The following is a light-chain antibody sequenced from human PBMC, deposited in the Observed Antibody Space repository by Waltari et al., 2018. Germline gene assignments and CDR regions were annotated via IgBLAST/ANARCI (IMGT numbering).Light chain of an antibody. CDR1: SSDVGGYNY. CDR3: SSYTSSSTVV. J-gene: IGLJ2*01. Sequence: QSALTQPASVSGSPGQSITISCTGTSSDVGGYNYVSWYQQPPGKAPKLMIYDVSNRPSGVSNRVSGSKSGNTASLTISGLQAEDEADYYCSSYTSSSTVVFGGGTKLTVL. CDR2: DVS. V-gene: IGLV2-14*03.